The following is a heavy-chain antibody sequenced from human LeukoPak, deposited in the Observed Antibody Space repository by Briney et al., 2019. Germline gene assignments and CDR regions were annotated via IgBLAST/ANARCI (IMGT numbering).Heavy chain of an antibody. J-gene: IGHJ4*02. Sequence: SETLSLTCAVYGGSFSGYYWSWIRQPPGKGLEWIGEINHSGSTNYNPSLKSRVTISVDTSENQFSLKLSSVTAADTAVYYCARHRVLGSSDYWGQGTLVTVSS. V-gene: IGHV4-34*01. CDR1: GGSFSGYY. CDR3: ARHRVLGSSDY. D-gene: IGHD1-26*01. CDR2: INHSGST.